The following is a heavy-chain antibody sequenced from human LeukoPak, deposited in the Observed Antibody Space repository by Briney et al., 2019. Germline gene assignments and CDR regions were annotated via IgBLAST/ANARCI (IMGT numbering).Heavy chain of an antibody. CDR2: VTSRGGT. CDR3: ATTRPYGTTWAGAFED. J-gene: IGHJ4*01. CDR1: GFILSSHG. Sequence: GGSLRLSCAAFGFILSSHGMSWVRQAPGKRLEWVSTVTSRGGTDYTDSVKGRFIISRDNSKNTLLLQMNSLRAEDTAVYYCATTRPYGTTWAGAFEDWGQGTPVTVSS. D-gene: IGHD6-19*01. V-gene: IGHV3-23*01.